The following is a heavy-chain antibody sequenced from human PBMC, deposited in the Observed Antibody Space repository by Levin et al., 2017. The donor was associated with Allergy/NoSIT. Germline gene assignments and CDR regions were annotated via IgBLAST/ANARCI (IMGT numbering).Heavy chain of an antibody. Sequence: GGSLKLSCAASGFTVSSNYMSWVRQAPGKGLEWVSVIYSGGSTYYADSVKGRFTISRDNSKNTLYLQMNSLRAEDTAVYYCARNFDFWSGYYMASGGLGAFDIWGQGTMVTVSS. CDR2: IYSGGST. CDR1: GFTVSSNY. V-gene: IGHV3-53*01. J-gene: IGHJ3*02. CDR3: ARNFDFWSGYYMASGGLGAFDI. D-gene: IGHD3-3*01.